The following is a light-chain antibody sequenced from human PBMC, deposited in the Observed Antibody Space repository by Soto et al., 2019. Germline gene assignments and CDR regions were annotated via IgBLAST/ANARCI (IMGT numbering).Light chain of an antibody. CDR1: QSVSSN. CDR2: GAS. CDR3: QQYNNWPQT. Sequence: EIVMTQSPATLSVSPGERATLSCRASQSVSSNLAWYQQKPGQAPRLLIYGASTRATGIPARFSGSGSGTEFTLTISSLKSEDFAVYYCQQYNNWPQTFGQGTKLAIK. J-gene: IGKJ2*01. V-gene: IGKV3-15*01.